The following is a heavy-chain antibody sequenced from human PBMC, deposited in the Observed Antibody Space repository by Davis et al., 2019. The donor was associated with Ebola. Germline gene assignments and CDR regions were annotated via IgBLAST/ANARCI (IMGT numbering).Heavy chain of an antibody. D-gene: IGHD5-24*01. CDR1: GYTFTSYY. V-gene: IGHV1-2*02. Sequence: ASVKVSCKASGYTFTSYYMHWVRQAPGQGLEWMGWINPNSGGTNYAQKFQGRVTMTRDTSISTAYMELSRLRSDDTAVYYCARARRDGYNLNYWGQGTLVTVSS. CDR3: ARARRDGYNLNY. J-gene: IGHJ4*02. CDR2: INPNSGGT.